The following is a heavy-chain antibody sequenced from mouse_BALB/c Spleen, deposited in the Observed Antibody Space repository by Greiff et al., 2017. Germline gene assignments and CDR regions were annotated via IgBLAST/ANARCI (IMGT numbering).Heavy chain of an antibody. D-gene: IGHD1-1*01. CDR3: DRAYYYGSSNAMDY. J-gene: IGHJ4*01. CDR1: GFTFSSYA. CDR2: ISSGGSYT. V-gene: IGHV5-9-4*01. Sequence: EVQLVESGGGLVKPGGSLKLSCAASGFTFSSYAMSWVRQSPEKRLEWVAEISSGGSYTYYPDTVTGRFTISSDNAKNTLNLEMSSLRSEDTAMDYYDRAYYYGSSNAMDYWGQGTTVTVSS.